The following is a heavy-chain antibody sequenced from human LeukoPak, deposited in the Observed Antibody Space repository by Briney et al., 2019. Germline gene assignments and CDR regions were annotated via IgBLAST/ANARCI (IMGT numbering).Heavy chain of an antibody. CDR2: KKQDGSEK. CDR1: GFTFSSDW. J-gene: IGHJ5*02. CDR3: ARDRMAATARGWFDP. D-gene: IGHD6-13*01. V-gene: IGHV3-7*01. Sequence: GGSLRLSCAASGFTFSSDWMSWVRQATGKGLEWVANKKQDGSEKYYVDSVKGRFTISRDNAKNSLYLQMNSLRAEDTAVYYCARDRMAATARGWFDPWGQGTLVTVSS.